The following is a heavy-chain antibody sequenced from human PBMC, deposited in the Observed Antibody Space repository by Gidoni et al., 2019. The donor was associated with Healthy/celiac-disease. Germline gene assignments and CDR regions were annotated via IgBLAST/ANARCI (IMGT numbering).Heavy chain of an antibody. CDR2: ISGSGGST. Sequence: EVQLLESGGGLVHPGGSLRLSCASSGFTFSSYAMSWGRQAPGKGLEGVSAISGSGGSTYYADSVKGRFTSSRDNSKNTLYLQMNSLRAEDTAVYYCAKERKKGAAGYWGQGTLVTVSS. CDR3: AKERKKGAAGY. V-gene: IGHV3-23*01. J-gene: IGHJ4*02. D-gene: IGHD1-26*01. CDR1: GFTFSSYA.